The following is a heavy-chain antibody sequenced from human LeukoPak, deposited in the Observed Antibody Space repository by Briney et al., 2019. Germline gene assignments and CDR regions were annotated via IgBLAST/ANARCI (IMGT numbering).Heavy chain of an antibody. D-gene: IGHD5-24*01. CDR2: INHSGST. J-gene: IGHJ2*01. CDR1: GGSFSGYY. V-gene: IGHV4-34*01. CDR3: ARDTVEMSTIRIPWYFDL. Sequence: SETLSLTCAVYGGSFSGYYWSWIRQPPGKGLEWIGEINHSGSTNYNPSLKSRVTISVDTSKNQFSLKLSSVTAADTAVYYCARDTVEMSTIRIPWYFDLWGRGTLVTVSS.